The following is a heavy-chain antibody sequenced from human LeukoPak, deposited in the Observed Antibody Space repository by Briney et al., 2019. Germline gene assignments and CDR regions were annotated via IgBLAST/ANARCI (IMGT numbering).Heavy chain of an antibody. CDR2: FDPEDGET. J-gene: IGHJ4*02. D-gene: IGHD2-21*02. CDR1: GYTLTELS. V-gene: IGHV1-24*01. CDR3: ATDLGPCGGDCYSGFPFGY. Sequence: ASVKVSCKVSGYTLTELSMHWVRQAPGKGLEWMGGFDPEDGETIYAQKFQGRVTMTEDTSTDTAYMELSSLRSEDTAVYYCATDLGPCGGDCYSGFPFGYWGQGTLVTVSS.